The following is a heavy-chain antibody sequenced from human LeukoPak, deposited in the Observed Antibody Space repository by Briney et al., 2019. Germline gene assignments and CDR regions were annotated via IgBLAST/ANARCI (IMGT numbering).Heavy chain of an antibody. J-gene: IGHJ3*02. CDR2: IDWDDDK. D-gene: IGHD1-26*01. V-gene: IGHV2-70*11. Sequence: ESGPALVKPTQTLTLTCTFSGFSLSTSGMCVSWIRQPPGKALEWLARIDWDDDKHYSTSLKTRLTISKDTSKNQVVLTMTNMDPVDTATYYCARMGDSGSLRDAFDIWGQGTMVTVSS. CDR1: GFSLSTSGMC. CDR3: ARMGDSGSLRDAFDI.